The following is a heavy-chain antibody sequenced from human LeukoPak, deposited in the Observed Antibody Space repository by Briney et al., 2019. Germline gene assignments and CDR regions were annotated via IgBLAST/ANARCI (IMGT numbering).Heavy chain of an antibody. CDR3: ARVGRGRLAYFDY. CDR1: GDSISSYY. CDR2: IYYSGST. J-gene: IGHJ4*02. Sequence: SETLSLTCTVSGDSISSYYWSWIRQPPGKGLEWIGYIYYSGSTNYNPSLKSRVTISLDTSKNQFSLKLSSVTAADTAVYYCARVGRGRLAYFDYWGQGTLVTVSS. V-gene: IGHV4-59*01. D-gene: IGHD3/OR15-3a*01.